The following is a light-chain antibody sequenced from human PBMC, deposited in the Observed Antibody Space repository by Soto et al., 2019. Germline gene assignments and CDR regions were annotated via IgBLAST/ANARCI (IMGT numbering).Light chain of an antibody. CDR3: QQYNSYSRT. V-gene: IGKV1-5*01. J-gene: IGKJ1*01. CDR2: DAS. Sequence: DIQMTQSTSTPSASVGDRVTITCRASQSISSWLAWYQQKPGKAPKLLIYDASSLESGVPSRFSGSGSGTEFTLTISSLEPDDFATYYCQQYNSYSRTFGQGTKV. CDR1: QSISSW.